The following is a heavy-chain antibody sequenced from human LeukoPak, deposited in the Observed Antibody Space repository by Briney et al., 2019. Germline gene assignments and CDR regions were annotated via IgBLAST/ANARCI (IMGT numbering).Heavy chain of an antibody. J-gene: IGHJ4*02. CDR1: GFTFSSYS. CDR3: ARSLRPATD. CDR2: IYSGGST. D-gene: IGHD3-10*01. Sequence: GSLRLSCAASGFTFSSYSMNWVRQAPGKGLEWVSVIYSGGSTYYADSVKGRFTISRDNSKNTLYLQMNSLRAEDTAVYYCARSLRPATDWGQGTLVTVSS. V-gene: IGHV3-66*01.